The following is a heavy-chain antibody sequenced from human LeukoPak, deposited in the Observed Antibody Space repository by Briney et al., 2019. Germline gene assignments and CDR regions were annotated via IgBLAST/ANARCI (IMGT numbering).Heavy chain of an antibody. Sequence: ASVKVSCKASGYTFTGYYMHWVRLAPGQGREGMGWVTPNSGGTNYAQKFQGRVTMTRDTSISTAYMELSRLRSDDTAVYYCARDLRGYSGYADYYFDYWGQGTLVTVSS. D-gene: IGHD5-12*01. CDR2: VTPNSGGT. V-gene: IGHV1-2*02. J-gene: IGHJ4*02. CDR3: ARDLRGYSGYADYYFDY. CDR1: GYTFTGYY.